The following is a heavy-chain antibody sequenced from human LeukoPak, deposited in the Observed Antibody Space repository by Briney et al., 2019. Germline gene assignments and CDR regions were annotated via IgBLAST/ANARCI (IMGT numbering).Heavy chain of an antibody. V-gene: IGHV3-33*01. J-gene: IGHJ6*02. CDR2: IWYDGSNK. CDR1: GFTFSSYA. Sequence: GGSLRLSCAASGFTFSSYAMPWVRQAPGKGLEWVAVIWYDGSNKYYADSVKGRFTISGDNSKNTLYLQMNSLRAEDTALYYCAREASLYNMDVWGQGTTVTVSS. D-gene: IGHD1-1*01. CDR3: AREASLYNMDV.